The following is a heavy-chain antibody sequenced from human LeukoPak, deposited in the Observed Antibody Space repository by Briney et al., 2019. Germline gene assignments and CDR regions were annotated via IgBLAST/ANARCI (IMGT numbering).Heavy chain of an antibody. CDR1: GGSFSGYY. Sequence: SETLSLTCAVYGGSFSGYYWSWIRQPPGKGLEWIGEMNHSGSTNYNPSLKSRVTISVDTSKNRFSLKLRSVTAADTAVYYCARCSRRYYYDSSGYLDYWGQGTLVTVSS. V-gene: IGHV4-34*01. D-gene: IGHD3-22*01. CDR3: ARCSRRYYYDSSGYLDY. CDR2: MNHSGST. J-gene: IGHJ4*02.